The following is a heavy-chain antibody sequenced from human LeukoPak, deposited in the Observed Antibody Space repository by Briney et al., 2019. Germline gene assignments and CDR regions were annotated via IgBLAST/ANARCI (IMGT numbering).Heavy chain of an antibody. V-gene: IGHV1-18*04. CDR2: ISAYNGNT. D-gene: IGHD3-10*01. CDR3: ARDMGQDYYGSGSYYAYAD. J-gene: IGHJ4*02. Sequence: GGPVKVPCKASCYTFTSYGISRVGQAPGQRPEGMGWISAYNGNTNYAQKLQGRVTMTTDTSTSTAYMELRSLRSDDTAVYYCARDMGQDYYGSGSYYAYADWGQGTLVTVSS. CDR1: CYTFTSYG.